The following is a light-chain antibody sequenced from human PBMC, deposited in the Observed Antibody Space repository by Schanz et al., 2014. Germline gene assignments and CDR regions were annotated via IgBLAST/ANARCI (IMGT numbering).Light chain of an antibody. CDR3: SSNGGVNIYV. Sequence: QSALTQPRSVSGSPGQSVLISCTGTSSGVGGSNYVSWYQQHPGKAPKLLIYDVTKRPSGVPDRFSGSKSGNTASLTVSGLQAEDEADYYCSSNGGVNIYVFGTGTKVTVL. V-gene: IGLV2-11*01. CDR2: DVT. J-gene: IGLJ1*01. CDR1: SSGVGGSNY.